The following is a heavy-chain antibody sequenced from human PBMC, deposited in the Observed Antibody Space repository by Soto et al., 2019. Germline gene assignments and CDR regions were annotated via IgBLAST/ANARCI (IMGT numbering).Heavy chain of an antibody. CDR3: ARDAEPYIVLVVYVSSYGMDV. CDR1: GYTFTSDY. V-gene: IGHV1-46*01. CDR2: INPSGGST. D-gene: IGHD2-8*01. J-gene: IGHJ6*02. Sequence: QVQLVQSGAEVKKPWASVKVSCKASGYTFTSDYMHWVRQAPGQGLEWMGIINPSGGSTSYAQKFQGRVTMTMDTPTSTVYMELSSLRSEDTAVYYCARDAEPYIVLVVYVSSYGMDVWGQGTTVTVSS.